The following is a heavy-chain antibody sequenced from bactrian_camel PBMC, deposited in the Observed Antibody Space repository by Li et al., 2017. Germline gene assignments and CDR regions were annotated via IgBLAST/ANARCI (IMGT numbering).Heavy chain of an antibody. Sequence: VKLVESGGESVQAGVSLRLSCEISLYIYSSYCMGWFRQAPGKERAAVDAHYTGTATKYVADSVKGRFDISQDNNKNVLYLEMNNLQPEDTAMYYCAARQHCRVWLGYEDPGEYNIWGQGTQVTVS. D-gene: IGHD5*01. CDR1: LYIYSSYC. V-gene: IGHV3S1*01. CDR3: AARQHCRVWLGYEDPGEYNI. J-gene: IGHJ4*01. CDR2: HYTGTATK.